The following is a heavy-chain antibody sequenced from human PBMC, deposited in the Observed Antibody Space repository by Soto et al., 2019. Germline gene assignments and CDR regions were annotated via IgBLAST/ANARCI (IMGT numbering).Heavy chain of an antibody. J-gene: IGHJ3*01. Sequence: EVQLVESGGGLIKPGGSLRLSCAASGFTFSKAWMSWVRQAPGKGLEWIGRIRSKTDGGTIDYAASVKGRFTISRDDSQNMLYLQLNSLRAEDTAVYYCGRITLKTSVDTFDFWGQGTMVTVSS. CDR3: GRITLKTSVDTFDF. D-gene: IGHD3-22*01. CDR2: IRSKTDGGTI. CDR1: GFTFSKAW. V-gene: IGHV3-15*01.